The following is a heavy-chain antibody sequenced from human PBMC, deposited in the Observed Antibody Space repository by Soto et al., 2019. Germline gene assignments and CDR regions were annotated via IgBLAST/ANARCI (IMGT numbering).Heavy chain of an antibody. CDR2: IKSKTDGGTT. CDR1: GFTFSNAW. V-gene: IGHV3-15*01. Sequence: GGSLRLSCAASGFTFSNAWMSWVRQAPGKGLEWVGRIKSKTDGGTTDYAAPVKGRFTISRDDSKNTLYLQMNSLKTEDTAVYYCASLGVGDWANYYYYYGMDVWGQGTTVTVSS. J-gene: IGHJ6*02. D-gene: IGHD2-21*02. CDR3: ASLGVGDWANYYYYYGMDV.